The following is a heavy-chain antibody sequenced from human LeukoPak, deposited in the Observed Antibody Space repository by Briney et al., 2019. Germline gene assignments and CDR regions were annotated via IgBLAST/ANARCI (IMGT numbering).Heavy chain of an antibody. CDR3: ARDGVQPFDY. V-gene: IGHV3-48*04. Sequence: GGSLRLSCAASGFTLRSYSMNWVRQAPGRGLEWVSYISSSGSTIYYADSVKGRFTISRDNAKNSLYLQMNSLRAEDTAVYYCARDGVQPFDYWGQGTLVTVSS. CDR2: ISSSGSTI. D-gene: IGHD6-13*01. CDR1: GFTLRSYS. J-gene: IGHJ4*02.